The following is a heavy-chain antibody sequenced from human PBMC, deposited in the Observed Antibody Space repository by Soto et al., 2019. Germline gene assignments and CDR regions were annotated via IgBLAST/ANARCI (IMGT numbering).Heavy chain of an antibody. CDR1: GITLTNAW. CDR3: VTGGHFFGD. CDR2: IKRKSDGGTT. D-gene: IGHD3-10*01. V-gene: IGHV3-15*01. Sequence: EVQLVESGGGLIKPGGSLRLSCAASGITLTNAWMSLVRQAPGKGLEWLGRIKRKSDGGTTDYAAPVKGRFTISRDDSKNTLYLQMNSLKTEDTAVYHCVTGGHFFGDWGQGTLVTVSS. J-gene: IGHJ4*02.